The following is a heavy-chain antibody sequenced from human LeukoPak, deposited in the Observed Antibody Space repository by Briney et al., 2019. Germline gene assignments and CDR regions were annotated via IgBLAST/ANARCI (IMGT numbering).Heavy chain of an antibody. CDR2: IYYSGST. CDR1: GASISSSSYY. V-gene: IGHV4-39*01. J-gene: IGHJ4*02. Sequence: PSETLSLTCTVSGASISSSSYYWGWIRQPPGKGLEWIGSIYYSGSTYYNPSLKSRVTISVDTSKNQFSLKLSSVTAADTAVYYCSRPGDYSNFLYHLDYWGQGTLVTVSS. D-gene: IGHD4-11*01. CDR3: SRPGDYSNFLYHLDY.